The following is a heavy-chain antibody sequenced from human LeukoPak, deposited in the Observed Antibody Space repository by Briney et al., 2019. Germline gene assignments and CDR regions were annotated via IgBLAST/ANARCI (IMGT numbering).Heavy chain of an antibody. CDR3: ARDSEGHYDSSKDY. Sequence: GGSLRLSCAASGFTFSSYAMHWVRQAPGKGLEWVAVISYDGSNKYYADSVKGRFTISRDNSKNTLYLQMNSLRAEDTAVYYCARDSEGHYDSSKDYWGQGTLVTVSS. V-gene: IGHV3-30-3*01. CDR1: GFTFSSYA. CDR2: ISYDGSNK. D-gene: IGHD3-22*01. J-gene: IGHJ4*02.